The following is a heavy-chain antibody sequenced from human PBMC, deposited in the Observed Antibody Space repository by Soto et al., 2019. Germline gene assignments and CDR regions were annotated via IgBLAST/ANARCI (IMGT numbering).Heavy chain of an antibody. D-gene: IGHD3-10*01. Sequence: QVQLVESGGGLVKPGGSLRLSCAASEFTFSDHYMSWIRQAPGKGLEWVSYISSSGNTIYYADSVKGRFTISRDNAKNSLYLQINSLRAEDTAVYYCARVVVRGVRAPLSYFDQWGQGTPVTVSS. CDR2: ISSSGNTI. V-gene: IGHV3-11*01. CDR3: ARVVVRGVRAPLSYFDQ. J-gene: IGHJ4*02. CDR1: EFTFSDHY.